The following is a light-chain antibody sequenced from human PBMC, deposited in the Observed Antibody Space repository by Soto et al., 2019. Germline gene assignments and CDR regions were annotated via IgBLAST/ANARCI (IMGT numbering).Light chain of an antibody. CDR1: QTISSW. CDR2: AAS. CDR3: LQHNSYPLT. Sequence: DIQMTQSPSTLSGSVGDRVTITCRASQTISSWLAWYQQTPGKAPKRLIYAASSLQSGVPSRFSGSASGTEFTLTISGLQPEDSATYYCLQHNSYPLTFGGGTKVDI. V-gene: IGKV1-17*01. J-gene: IGKJ4*01.